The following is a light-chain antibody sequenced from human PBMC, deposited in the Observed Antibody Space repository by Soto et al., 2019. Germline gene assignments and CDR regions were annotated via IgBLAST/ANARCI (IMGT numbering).Light chain of an antibody. CDR1: SSDVGGYNY. CDR3: SSYEGSNKFV. V-gene: IGLV2-8*01. CDR2: DVS. J-gene: IGLJ1*01. Sequence: QSALTQPPSASGSPGQSVTISCTGTSSDVGGYNYVSWYQQHPGKAPKLMIYDVSKRPSGVPDRFSGSKSGNTASLTVSGLQAEDEADYYCSSYEGSNKFVFGTGTKVTVL.